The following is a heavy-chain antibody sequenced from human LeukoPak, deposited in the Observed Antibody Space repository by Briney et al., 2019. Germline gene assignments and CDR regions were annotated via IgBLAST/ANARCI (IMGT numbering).Heavy chain of an antibody. CDR1: GFTFTSAW. V-gene: IGHV3-23*01. Sequence: PGGSLRLSCATSGFTFTSAWLNCVRQAPGKGLEWVSAISGSGGSTYYADSVKGRFTISRDNSKNTLYLQMNSLRAGDTAVYYCAKDVNFRGFEYFQHWGQGTLVTVSS. CDR3: AKDVNFRGFEYFQH. CDR2: ISGSGGST. D-gene: IGHD1-20*01. J-gene: IGHJ1*01.